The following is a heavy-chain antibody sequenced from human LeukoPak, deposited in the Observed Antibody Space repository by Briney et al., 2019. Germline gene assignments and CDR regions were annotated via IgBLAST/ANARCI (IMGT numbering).Heavy chain of an antibody. CDR3: AGHHPRNTVDF. CDR1: DGSISSYY. D-gene: IGHD2/OR15-2a*01. Sequence: KPSETLSLTCTVSDGSISSYYWSWIRQPPGKGLEWIGYISYSGSTNYNPSLKSRVTISLDTSKNQFSLKLSSVTAADTAVYYCAGHHPRNTVDFWGQGTLVTVSS. CDR2: ISYSGST. V-gene: IGHV4-59*08. J-gene: IGHJ4*02.